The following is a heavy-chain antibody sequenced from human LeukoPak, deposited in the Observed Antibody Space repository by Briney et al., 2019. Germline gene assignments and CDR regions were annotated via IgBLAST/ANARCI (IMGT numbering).Heavy chain of an antibody. J-gene: IGHJ4*02. CDR3: ARHILVVPAATLDY. Sequence: PSETLSLTCTVSGGSISSYYWSWIRQPPGKGLEWIGYIYYSGSTNYNPSLESRATISVDTSENQFSLKLSSVTAADTAVYYCARHILVVPAATLDYWGQGTLVTVSS. V-gene: IGHV4-59*01. CDR2: IYYSGST. CDR1: GGSISSYY. D-gene: IGHD2-2*01.